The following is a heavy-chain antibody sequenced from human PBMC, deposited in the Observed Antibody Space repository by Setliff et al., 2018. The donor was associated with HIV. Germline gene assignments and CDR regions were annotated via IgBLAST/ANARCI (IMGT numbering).Heavy chain of an antibody. V-gene: IGHV4-61*02. CDR2: IYTSGST. D-gene: IGHD3-16*02. J-gene: IGHJ4*02. CDR1: DGSISTGSYY. Sequence: KTSETLSLTCTVADGSISTGSYYWSWVRQPAGRGLEWIGRIYTSGSTNYNPSLKSRVTMSVDTSKNQFSLNLTSVTAADTAVYYCARGRFVGFDYWGQGTLVTVS. CDR3: ARGRFVGFDY.